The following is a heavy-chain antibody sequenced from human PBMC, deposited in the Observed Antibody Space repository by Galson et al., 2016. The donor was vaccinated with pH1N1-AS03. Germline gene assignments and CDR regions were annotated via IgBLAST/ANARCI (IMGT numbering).Heavy chain of an antibody. CDR3: ARTTSTAPQAWRLDP. D-gene: IGHD2-21*02. CDR2: IIPIFGTV. CDR1: GGTFNSYA. J-gene: IGHJ5*02. Sequence: SVKVSCKASGGTFNSYAISWVRQAPGQGLEWMGGIIPIFGTVNFAQRFQGRLTITADESTSTAYMDLSSLRSDDTAVYYCARTTSTAPQAWRLDPWGQGTLVTVSS. V-gene: IGHV1-69*13.